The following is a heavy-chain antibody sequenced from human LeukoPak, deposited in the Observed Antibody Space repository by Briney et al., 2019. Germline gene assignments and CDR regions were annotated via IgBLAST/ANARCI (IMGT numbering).Heavy chain of an antibody. V-gene: IGHV3-23*01. CDR1: GFTFSSYG. J-gene: IGHJ4*02. D-gene: IGHD6-19*01. CDR3: AKATIEQWLVKVDSFDS. Sequence: PGGSLRLSCAASGFTFSSYGMSWVRQAPGKGLEWVSSISGGGETTHYAESVKGRFTISRDNSKNTLYLQMNSLRAEDTAIYYCAKATIEQWLVKVDSFDSWGQGTLVTISS. CDR2: ISGGGETT.